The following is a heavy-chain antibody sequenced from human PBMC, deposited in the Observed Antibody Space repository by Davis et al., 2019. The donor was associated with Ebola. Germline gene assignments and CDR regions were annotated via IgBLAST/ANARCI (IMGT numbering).Heavy chain of an antibody. D-gene: IGHD5-24*01. CDR3: TRGWLRGSMDV. Sequence: HSQTLSLTCSISGDSVSGTSGAWNWIRQSPSRGLEWLGRTYYNSKWFTDYAVSVRGRITINPDTSRNQFSLQVNSVNPEDRGVYYCTRGWLRGSMDVWAQGTTVTVSS. CDR1: GDSVSGTSGA. CDR2: TYYNSKWFT. V-gene: IGHV6-1*01. J-gene: IGHJ6*02.